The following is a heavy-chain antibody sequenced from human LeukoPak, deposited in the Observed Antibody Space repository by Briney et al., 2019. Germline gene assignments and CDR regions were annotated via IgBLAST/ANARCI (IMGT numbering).Heavy chain of an antibody. J-gene: IGHJ5*02. D-gene: IGHD3-22*01. CDR1: GGSISSYY. CDR3: ARVHPWITMIVVVSWFDP. CDR2: IYTSGST. V-gene: IGHV4-4*07. Sequence: SGTLSLTCTVSGGSISSYYWSWIRQPAGKGLEWIGRIYTSGSTYYNPSLKSRVTISVDTSKNQFSLKLSSVTAADTAVYYCARVHPWITMIVVVSWFDPWGQGTLVTVSS.